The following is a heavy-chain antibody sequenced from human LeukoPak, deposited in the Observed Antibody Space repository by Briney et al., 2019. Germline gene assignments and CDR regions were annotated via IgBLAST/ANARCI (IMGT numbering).Heavy chain of an antibody. CDR3: ASNDSSGRYYYYGMDV. D-gene: IGHD3-22*01. CDR1: GGSFSGYY. V-gene: IGHV4-34*01. CDR2: INHSGST. J-gene: IGHJ6*02. Sequence: PSETLSLTCAVYGGSFSGYYWSWIRQPPGKGLEWIGEINHSGSTNYNPSLKSRVTISVDTSKNQFSLKLSSVTAADTAVYYCASNDSSGRYYYYGMDVWGQGTTVTVSS.